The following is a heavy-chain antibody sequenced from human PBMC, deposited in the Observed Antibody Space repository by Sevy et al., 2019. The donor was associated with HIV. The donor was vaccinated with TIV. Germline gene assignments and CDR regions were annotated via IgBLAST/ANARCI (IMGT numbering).Heavy chain of an antibody. D-gene: IGHD3-16*02. Sequence: GGSLRLSCAASGFTFSSYAMHWVRQAPGKGLEWVAVISYDGSNKYYADSVKGRYTISRDNSKNTLYLQMNSLRAEDTAVYYCARDGGYYDYVWGSYRYTGPNYYYYYGMDVWGQGTTVTVSS. CDR2: ISYDGSNK. J-gene: IGHJ6*02. V-gene: IGHV3-30*04. CDR3: ARDGGYYDYVWGSYRYTGPNYYYYYGMDV. CDR1: GFTFSSYA.